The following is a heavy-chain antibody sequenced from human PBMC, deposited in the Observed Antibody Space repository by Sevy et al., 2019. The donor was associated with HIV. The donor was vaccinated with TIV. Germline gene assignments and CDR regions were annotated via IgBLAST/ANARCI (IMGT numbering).Heavy chain of an antibody. J-gene: IGHJ4*02. CDR3: ARVGRSTSPPDY. CDR1: GGSVSSGSYY. V-gene: IGHV4-61*01. CDR2: IYFSGST. Sequence: SETLSLTCTVSGGSVSSGSYYWSWIRQPPGKGLEWIGYIYFSGSTNYNPSPKSPVTISVDTSKKQLSLKLSSVTAADTAVYYCARVGRSTSPPDYWGQGTLVTVSS. D-gene: IGHD2-2*01.